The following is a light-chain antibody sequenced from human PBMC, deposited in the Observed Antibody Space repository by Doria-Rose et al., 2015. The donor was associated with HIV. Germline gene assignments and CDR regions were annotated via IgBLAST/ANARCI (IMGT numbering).Light chain of an antibody. CDR2: DGS. CDR3: HQYGTSWT. V-gene: IGKV3-20*01. CDR1: QSFSSTY. Sequence: TQSPGTLSLSPGERATLSCRASQSFSSTYLAWYQQKPGQTPSLLIYDGSTRATGIPDRFSASGSGTDFTLTINRLEPEDSALYYCHQYGTSWTFGQGTKVEI. J-gene: IGKJ1*01.